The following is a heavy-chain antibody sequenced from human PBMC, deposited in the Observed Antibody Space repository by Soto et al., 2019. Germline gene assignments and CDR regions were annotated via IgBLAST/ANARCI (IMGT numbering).Heavy chain of an antibody. V-gene: IGHV4-34*01. CDR1: GGSFSGYY. J-gene: IGHJ6*02. CDR2: INHSGST. Sequence: SETLSLTCAVYGGSFSGYYWSWIRQPPGKGLEWIGEINHSGSTNYNPSLKSRVTISVDTSKNQFSLKLSSVTAADTAVYYCARGRRKAGTYYYYGMDVWGQGNTVTVSS. D-gene: IGHD6-19*01. CDR3: ARGRRKAGTYYYYGMDV.